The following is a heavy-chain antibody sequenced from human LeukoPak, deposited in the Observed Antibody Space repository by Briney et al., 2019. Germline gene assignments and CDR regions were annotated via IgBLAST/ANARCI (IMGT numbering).Heavy chain of an antibody. J-gene: IGHJ4*02. V-gene: IGHV3-48*03. Sequence: GGSLRLSCAASGFTFSSYEMNWVRQAPGKGLEWVSYISSSGSTIYYAESVKGRFTISRDNAKNSLSLQMNSLRAEDTAVYYCARGFTGWVTSPIDYWGQGALVTVSS. CDR2: ISSSGSTI. CDR3: ARGFTGWVTSPIDY. CDR1: GFTFSSYE. D-gene: IGHD2-2*01.